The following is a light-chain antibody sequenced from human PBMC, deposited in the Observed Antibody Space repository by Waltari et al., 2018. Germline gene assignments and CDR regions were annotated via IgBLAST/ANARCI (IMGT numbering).Light chain of an antibody. Sequence: SSELTQDPVVSVAMGQTVRITCQGDSPRRYYASWYQQRPGQAPILVMFDKNNRPSGVPDRFSGSSSDNSASLTITGAQAEDEACYYCHSRDATGVGGSFGGGTKLTVL. CDR2: DKN. J-gene: IGLJ2*01. CDR1: SPRRYY. CDR3: HSRDATGVGGS. V-gene: IGLV3-19*01.